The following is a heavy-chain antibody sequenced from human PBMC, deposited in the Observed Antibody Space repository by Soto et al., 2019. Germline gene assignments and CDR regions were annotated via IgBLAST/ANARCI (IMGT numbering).Heavy chain of an antibody. D-gene: IGHD3-22*01. V-gene: IGHV3-33*01. Sequence: GGSLRLSCAASGFTFSSYGMHWVRQAPGKGLEWVAVIWYDGSNKYYADSVKGRFTISRDNSKNTLYLQMNSLRAEDTAVYYCASRIPDYYESRALGAFDIWGQGTMVTVSS. J-gene: IGHJ3*02. CDR1: GFTFSSYG. CDR2: IWYDGSNK. CDR3: ASRIPDYYESRALGAFDI.